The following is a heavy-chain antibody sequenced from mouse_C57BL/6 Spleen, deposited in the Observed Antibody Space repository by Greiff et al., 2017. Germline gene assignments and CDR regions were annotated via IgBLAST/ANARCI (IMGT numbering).Heavy chain of an antibody. CDR3: TRWSQLAGTYYCAMDY. J-gene: IGHJ4*01. Sequence: QVQLQQPGAELVRPGASVTLSCKASGYTFTDYEMHWVKQTPVHGLEWIGPIDPDTGGTAYNQKFKGKAILTADKSSSTAYMELRSLTSEDSAVYYCTRWSQLAGTYYCAMDYWGQGTSVTVSS. D-gene: IGHD6-1*01. CDR2: IDPDTGGT. V-gene: IGHV1-15*01. CDR1: GYTFTDYE.